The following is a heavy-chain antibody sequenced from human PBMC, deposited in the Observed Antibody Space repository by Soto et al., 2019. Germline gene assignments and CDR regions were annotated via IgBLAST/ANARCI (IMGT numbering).Heavy chain of an antibody. Sequence: SETLSLTCAVYGGSFSGYYWSWIRQPPGKGLEWIGEINHSGSTNYNPSLKSRVTISVDTSKNQFSLKLSSVTAADTAVYYCARGFNGNYQYYYYYMDVWGKGTTVTVSS. CDR3: ARGFNGNYQYYYYYMDV. CDR1: GGSFSGYY. J-gene: IGHJ6*03. D-gene: IGHD4-17*01. CDR2: INHSGST. V-gene: IGHV4-34*01.